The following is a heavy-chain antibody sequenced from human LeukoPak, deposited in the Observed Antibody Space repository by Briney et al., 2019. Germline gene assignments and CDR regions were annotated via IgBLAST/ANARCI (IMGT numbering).Heavy chain of an antibody. CDR3: ARVKGAAYYDILTGHDANAFDI. CDR1: GFTFSSYW. D-gene: IGHD3-9*01. V-gene: IGHV3-7*01. Sequence: GGSLRLSCAASGFTFSSYWMTWVRQVPGKGLEWVANINQDGSEKNYVDSVKGRFTISRDNAKNSLYLQMNSLRAEDTAVYHCARVKGAAYYDILTGHDANAFDIWGQGTMVTVSS. J-gene: IGHJ3*02. CDR2: INQDGSEK.